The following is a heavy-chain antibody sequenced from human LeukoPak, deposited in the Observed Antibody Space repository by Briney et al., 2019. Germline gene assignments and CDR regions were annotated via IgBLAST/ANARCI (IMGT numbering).Heavy chain of an antibody. CDR1: GFTFSSYG. V-gene: IGHV3-33*01. J-gene: IGHJ4*02. D-gene: IGHD2-21*02. CDR3: ARERCGGDCYADY. CDR2: IWYDGSNK. Sequence: GGSLRLSCAASGFTFSSYGMHWVRQAPGKGLEWVAVIWYDGSNKYYADSVEGRFTISRDNSKDTLYLQMNSLRAEDTAVYYCARERCGGDCYADYWGQGTLVTVSS.